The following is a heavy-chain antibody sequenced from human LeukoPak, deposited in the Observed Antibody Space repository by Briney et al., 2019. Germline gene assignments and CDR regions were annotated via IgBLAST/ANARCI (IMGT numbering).Heavy chain of an antibody. CDR3: VPTDSSGLD. J-gene: IGHJ4*02. CDR2: TNNDGSST. V-gene: IGHV3-74*01. Sequence: GGSLRLSCEASGFTFSHYWMHWVRPAPGKGLVWVSRTNNDGSSTTYVDSVQGRFTISRDNAKNTMYLQMNSLRAEDTAVYYCVPTDSSGLDWGQGTLVTVSS. CDR1: GFTFSHYW. D-gene: IGHD3-22*01.